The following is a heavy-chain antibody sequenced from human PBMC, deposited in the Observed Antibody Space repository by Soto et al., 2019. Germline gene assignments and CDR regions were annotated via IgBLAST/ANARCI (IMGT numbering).Heavy chain of an antibody. CDR3: ARVPGP. CDR2: IYHSGST. D-gene: IGHD3-10*01. V-gene: IGHV4-30-2*01. CDR1: GGSISRGGYS. J-gene: IGHJ5*02. Sequence: SETLSLNCAVSGGSISRGGYSWSWIRQPPGKGLEWIGYIYHSGSTYYNPSLKSRVTISVDRSKNQLSLKLSSVTAADTAVYYCARVPGPWGQGTLVTVSS.